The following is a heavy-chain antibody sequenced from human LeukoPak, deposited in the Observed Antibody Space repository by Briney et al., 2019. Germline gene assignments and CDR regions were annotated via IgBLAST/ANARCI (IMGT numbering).Heavy chain of an antibody. V-gene: IGHV3-30-3*01. D-gene: IGHD1-1*01. Sequence: GGSLRLSCAASEFSFSNFAMYWVRQAPGKGLEWLAVISYDGSIRYYADSVKGRFTISRDNTNNTVHLQMNSLRPDDSALYYCAREDNPLWFDPWGQGTLVTVSS. CDR3: AREDNPLWFDP. J-gene: IGHJ5*02. CDR2: ISYDGSIR. CDR1: EFSFSNFA.